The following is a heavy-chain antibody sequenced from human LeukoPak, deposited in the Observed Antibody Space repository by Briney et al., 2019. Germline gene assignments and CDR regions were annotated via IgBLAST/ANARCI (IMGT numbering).Heavy chain of an antibody. V-gene: IGHV4-34*01. CDR2: INHSGST. J-gene: IGHJ6*04. Sequence: SETLSLTCAVYGGSFSGYYWSWIRQPPGKGLEWIGEINHSGSTNYNPSLTSRGTISVETSKNQFSLKLSSVTAADTAVYYCARDRRYFDWLLSTPYYYYGMDVWGKGTTVTVSS. CDR1: GGSFSGYY. D-gene: IGHD3-9*01. CDR3: ARDRRYFDWLLSTPYYYYGMDV.